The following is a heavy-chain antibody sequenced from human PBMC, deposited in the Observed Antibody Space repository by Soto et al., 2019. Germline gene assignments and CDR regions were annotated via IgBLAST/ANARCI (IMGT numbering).Heavy chain of an antibody. V-gene: IGHV2-5*01. Sequence: SGTTLVNPTHTLTLTCIFSGFSLRTSGVGVGWIRQPPGKALEWLGFIYWNDDKRYSPSLKSRLTITKDTSKNQVVLTMTNMDPVDTATYYCAKSGSSGWYGWFDPWGQGTLVTV. J-gene: IGHJ5*02. CDR3: AKSGSSGWYGWFDP. D-gene: IGHD6-19*01. CDR2: IYWNDDK. CDR1: GFSLRTSGVG.